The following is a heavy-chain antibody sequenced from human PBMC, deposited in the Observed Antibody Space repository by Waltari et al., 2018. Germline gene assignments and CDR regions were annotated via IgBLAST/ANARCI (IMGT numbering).Heavy chain of an antibody. CDR3: ARESWLPRRNAFDI. V-gene: IGHV4-34*01. CDR1: VGSFSGYY. CDR2: INHSGST. Sequence: QVQLQQWGEGLLKPSETLSLTCAVYVGSFSGYYWSWIRQPPGKGLEWIGEINHSGSTNYNPSLKGRVTISVDTSKNQFSLKLSSVTAADTAVYYCARESWLPRRNAFDIWGQGTMVTVSS. D-gene: IGHD3-22*01. J-gene: IGHJ3*02.